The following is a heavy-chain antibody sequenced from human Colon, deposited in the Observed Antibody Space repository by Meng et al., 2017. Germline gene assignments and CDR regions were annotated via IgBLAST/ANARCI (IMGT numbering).Heavy chain of an antibody. V-gene: IGHV1-69*05. CDR3: TRDRRNYYLDL. D-gene: IGHD6-6*01. Sequence: QVQLMQSGAEVKTPGSSVRVSCKASGGSFANYAVRWVRQAPGQGLERVGGIIPGVGTTNDAQRFQGRVKITTDRSACTVFMQLNSLRFEDTAVYYCTRDRRNYYLDLWGQETLVTVSS. J-gene: IGHJ4*02. CDR1: GGSFANYA. CDR2: IIPGVGTT.